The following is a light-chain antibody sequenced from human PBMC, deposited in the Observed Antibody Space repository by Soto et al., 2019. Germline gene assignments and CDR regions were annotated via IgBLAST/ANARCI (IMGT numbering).Light chain of an antibody. V-gene: IGKV3-15*01. Sequence: EIEMTQSPATLSVSPGERATLSCRASQSVSSNLAWYQQKPGQAPRLLIYGASTWATGIPARFSGSGSGTEFTLTISSLQSEDFAVYYCQQYNNWPPWTFGQGTKVEIK. CDR3: QQYNNWPPWT. J-gene: IGKJ1*01. CDR2: GAS. CDR1: QSVSSN.